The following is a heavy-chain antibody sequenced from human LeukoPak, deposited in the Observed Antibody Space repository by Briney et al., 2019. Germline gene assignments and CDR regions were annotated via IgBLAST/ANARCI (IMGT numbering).Heavy chain of an antibody. CDR2: LYSGGNT. CDR1: ELSVSDNY. J-gene: IGHJ3*02. D-gene: IGHD5-18*01. Sequence: PRGSRRLSCAASELSVSDNYMSWVRQAPGKGLEWVSILYSGGNTYYTDSVKGRFTISRDNSKNTLYLQMNSLRAEDTAVYYCARLNTAMVLAFDIWGQGTMVTVSS. V-gene: IGHV3-53*01. CDR3: ARLNTAMVLAFDI.